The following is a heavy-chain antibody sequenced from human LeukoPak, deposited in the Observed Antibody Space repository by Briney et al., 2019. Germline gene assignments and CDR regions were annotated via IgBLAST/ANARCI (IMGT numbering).Heavy chain of an antibody. CDR3: AREKYYYGSSGYYYYMDV. V-gene: IGHV1-18*01. J-gene: IGHJ6*03. Sequence: ASVKVSCKASGYTFTSYGISWVRQAPGQGLEWMGWISAYNGNTNYAQKLQGRVTMTTDTSTSTAYMELRSLRSDDTAVYYCAREKYYYGSSGYYYYMDVWGKGTTVTVSS. CDR2: ISAYNGNT. CDR1: GYTFTSYG. D-gene: IGHD3-22*01.